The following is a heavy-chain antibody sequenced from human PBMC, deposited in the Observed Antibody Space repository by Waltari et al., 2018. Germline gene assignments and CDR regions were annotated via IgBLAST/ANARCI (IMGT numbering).Heavy chain of an antibody. V-gene: IGHV3-23*01. CDR2: MSGSGGNT. J-gene: IGHJ4*02. Sequence: EVQLLESGGGLVQPGGSLRLSCASSGLPFSTYAMSWVRQAPGRGLEWVSGMSGSGGNTYYADSVKGRFTISRDNSRNTLFLQVNRLRAEDTAVYYCAKGRWYFDFWGRGTLVTVPS. CDR3: AKGRWYFDF. CDR1: GLPFSTYA.